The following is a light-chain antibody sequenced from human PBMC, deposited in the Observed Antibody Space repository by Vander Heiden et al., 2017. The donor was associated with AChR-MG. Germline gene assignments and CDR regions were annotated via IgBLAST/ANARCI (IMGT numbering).Light chain of an antibody. CDR2: DVS. J-gene: IGLJ3*02. CDR1: SNDVGGYNY. Sequence: QSALTHPAPGPGSPGQSVAISCTGTSNDVGGYNYVSWYQHHPGKAPKVIIFDVSMRPSGVSNRFSGSKSGNTASLTISGLQAEDEADYYCSSYTGSSTWVFGGGTKVTVL. CDR3: SSYTGSSTWV. V-gene: IGLV2-14*03.